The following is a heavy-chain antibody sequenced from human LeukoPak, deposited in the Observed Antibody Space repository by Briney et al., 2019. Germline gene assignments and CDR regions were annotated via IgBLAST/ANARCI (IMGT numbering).Heavy chain of an antibody. V-gene: IGHV4-39*01. Sequence: PSETLSLTCTVSGGSISSSSYYWGWIRQPPGRGLEWIGSIYYSGSTYYNPSLKSRVTISVNTSKTQFSLKLSSVTAADRVVYYCGSLTLAGTFDYWGQGTLVTVSS. CDR2: IYYSGST. CDR1: GGSISSSSYY. CDR3: GSLTLAGTFDY. J-gene: IGHJ4*02. D-gene: IGHD6-19*01.